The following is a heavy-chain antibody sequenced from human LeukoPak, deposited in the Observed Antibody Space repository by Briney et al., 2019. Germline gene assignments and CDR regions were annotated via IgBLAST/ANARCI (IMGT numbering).Heavy chain of an antibody. D-gene: IGHD2-21*01. CDR2: ISGYNGYT. V-gene: IGHV1-18*01. CDR3: ARVPPDWHLPILDY. Sequence: ASVKVSCKTSGYTFSTHGITWVRQTPGQGLEWMGWISGYNGYTNYAQKLQGRVTMTTDTSTSTAYMELRSLISDDTAVYYCARVPPDWHLPILDYWGQGTLVTVSS. J-gene: IGHJ4*02. CDR1: GYTFSTHG.